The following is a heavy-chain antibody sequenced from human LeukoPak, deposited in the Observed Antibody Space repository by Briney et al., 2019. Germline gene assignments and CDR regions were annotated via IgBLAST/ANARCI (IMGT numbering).Heavy chain of an antibody. D-gene: IGHD2-2*03. V-gene: IGHV3-23*01. CDR1: GFTFSSYA. CDR3: AKVDLVVVPAATIDY. Sequence: PGGSLRLSCAASGFTFSSYAMSWVRQAPGKGLEWVSAISGSGGSTYYADSVKGRFTISRDNSKNTLYLQMNSLRAEDTAAYYCAKVDLVVVPAATIDYWGQGTLVTVSS. CDR2: ISGSGGST. J-gene: IGHJ4*02.